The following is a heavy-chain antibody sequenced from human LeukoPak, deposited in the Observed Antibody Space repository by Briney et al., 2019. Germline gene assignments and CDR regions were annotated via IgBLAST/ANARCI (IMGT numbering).Heavy chain of an antibody. V-gene: IGHV3-33*01. D-gene: IGHD6-13*01. Sequence: PGGSPRLSCAASGFTFSSFGMHWVRQSPGKGLEWVAVIWYDGSTKVYADSVKGRFTISRDNSRNTLYLQVNSLRAEDTAVYYCARDRYSSMWSVFEYWGQGALVTVSS. CDR3: ARDRYSSMWSVFEY. J-gene: IGHJ4*02. CDR1: GFTFSSFG. CDR2: IWYDGSTK.